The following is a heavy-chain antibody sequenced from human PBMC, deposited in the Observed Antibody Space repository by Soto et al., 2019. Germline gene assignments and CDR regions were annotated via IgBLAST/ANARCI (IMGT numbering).Heavy chain of an antibody. CDR2: VSYSGDTT. V-gene: IGHV3-23*01. J-gene: IGHJ4*02. D-gene: IGHD3-22*01. CDR1: GLTFENYD. CDR3: AIRNYYDPSGYTYPYFDF. Sequence: PGGSLRLSCAARGLTFENYDVNWVRQAPGKGLEWVALVSYSGDTTYYADSVKGRFAISRDNSKNMLYLQMNSLRAEDTALYYCAIRNYYDPSGYTYPYFDFWGPGTLVTVSS.